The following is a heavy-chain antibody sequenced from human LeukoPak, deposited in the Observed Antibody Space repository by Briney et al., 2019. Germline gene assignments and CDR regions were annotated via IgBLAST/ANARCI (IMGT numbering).Heavy chain of an antibody. Sequence: GGSLRLSCIASGFTFTHYAMTWVRQAPGKGLEWVSDISASGSTIHYADSVKGRFTISRDNAENKVYLQMNSLGAEDTAVYYCTRLRGESPRSFDPWGQGTLVTVSS. V-gene: IGHV3-23*01. CDR3: TRLRGESPRSFDP. CDR1: GFTFTHYA. D-gene: IGHD3-10*01. CDR2: ISASGSTI. J-gene: IGHJ5*02.